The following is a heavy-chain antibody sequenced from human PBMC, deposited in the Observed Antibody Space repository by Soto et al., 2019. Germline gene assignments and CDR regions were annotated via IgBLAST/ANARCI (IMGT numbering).Heavy chain of an antibody. J-gene: IGHJ4*02. CDR3: AGFLLDILTGYYPYYFDY. V-gene: IGHV4-31*03. D-gene: IGHD3-9*01. CDR1: GGSISSGGYY. Sequence: SETLSLTCTVSGGSISSGGYYWSWIRQHPGKGLEWIGYIYYSGSTYYNPSLKSRVTISVDTSKNQFSLKLSSVTAADTAVYYCAGFLLDILTGYYPYYFDYWGQGTLVTVSS. CDR2: IYYSGST.